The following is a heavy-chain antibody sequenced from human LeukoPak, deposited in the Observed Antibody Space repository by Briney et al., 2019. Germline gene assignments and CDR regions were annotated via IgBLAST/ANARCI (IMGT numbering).Heavy chain of an antibody. CDR3: ARVGNTIFGVVIHIWFDP. CDR2: ILYDGSNK. J-gene: IGHJ5*02. CDR1: GFNFSSYA. D-gene: IGHD3-3*01. Sequence: GGSLRLSCEASGFNFSSYAMHWVRQAPGKGLEWVAVILYDGSNKYYADSVKGRFTISRDNSKNTLYLQMNSLRAEDTAVYYRARVGNTIFGVVIHIWFDPWVQGTLVTVSS. V-gene: IGHV3-30-3*01.